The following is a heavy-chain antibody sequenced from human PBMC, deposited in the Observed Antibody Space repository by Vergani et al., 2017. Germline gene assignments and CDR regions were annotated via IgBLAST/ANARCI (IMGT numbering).Heavy chain of an antibody. D-gene: IGHD2-2*01. CDR2: INPNSGGT. J-gene: IGHJ5*02. V-gene: IGHV1-2*02. CDR3: ARANIVVVPAAPRWFDP. CDR1: GYTFTGCY. Sequence: QVQLVQSGAEVKKPGASVKVSCKASGYTFTGCYMHWVRQAPGQGLEWMGWINPNSGGTNYAQKFQGRVTMTRDTSISTAYMELSRLRSDDTAVYYCARANIVVVPAAPRWFDPWGQGTLVTVSS.